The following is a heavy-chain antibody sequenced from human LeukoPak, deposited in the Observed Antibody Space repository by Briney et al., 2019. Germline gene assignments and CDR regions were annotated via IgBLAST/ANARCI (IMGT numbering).Heavy chain of an antibody. J-gene: IGHJ4*02. Sequence: KSGPTLVNPTQTLTLTCTFSGFSLYTRGVGVGWFRQPPGKALEWLALIYWDDDFRYSPSLGSRLTITKDAPKNQVVLTMTNMDPVDTATYYCAHSINWNLGGTFDSWGQGTLVTVSS. D-gene: IGHD1-7*01. CDR2: IYWDDDF. V-gene: IGHV2-5*02. CDR1: GFSLYTRGVG. CDR3: AHSINWNLGGTFDS.